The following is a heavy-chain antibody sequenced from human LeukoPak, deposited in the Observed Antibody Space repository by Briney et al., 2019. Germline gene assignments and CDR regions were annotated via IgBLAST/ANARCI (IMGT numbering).Heavy chain of an antibody. Sequence: ASVKVSCKASGFTFTDYVMHWVRQAPGQRPEWMGWINPAIGNTKFSQKFQGRVTLTRDTSARTAYMELTSLRSEDTAVYYCARLPPGSLDYWGQGTLVTVSS. CDR1: GFTFTDYV. V-gene: IGHV1-3*01. J-gene: IGHJ4*02. D-gene: IGHD3-10*01. CDR2: INPAIGNT. CDR3: ARLPPGSLDY.